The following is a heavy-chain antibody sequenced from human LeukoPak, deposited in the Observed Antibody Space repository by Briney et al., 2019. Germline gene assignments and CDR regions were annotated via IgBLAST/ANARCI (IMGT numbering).Heavy chain of an antibody. J-gene: IGHJ4*02. Sequence: GSLRLSCAASGFTFSDYWMHWVRQAPGKGLVWVSRINSDGSSTNYAGSVKGRFTISRDNAKNTVYLQMNSLRAEDTAVYYCARPDSSGYYSGDYWGQGTLVTVSS. CDR3: ARPDSSGYYSGDY. D-gene: IGHD3-22*01. CDR1: GFTFSDYW. V-gene: IGHV3-74*01. CDR2: INSDGSST.